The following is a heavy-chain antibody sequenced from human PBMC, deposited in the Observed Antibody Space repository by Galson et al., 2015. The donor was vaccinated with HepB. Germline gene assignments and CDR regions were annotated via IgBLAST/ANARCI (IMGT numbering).Heavy chain of an antibody. CDR1: GFTFSTYG. J-gene: IGHJ3*02. CDR2: IKPDGSGK. CDR3: VRDVFGAFDI. Sequence: SLRLSCAASGFTFSTYGMNWVRQAPGEGLEWVANIKPDGSGKFYVDSVKGRFTISRDSAKNSLYLQMNSLRAEDTAVYYCVRDVFGAFDIWGQGTLVSVSS. V-gene: IGHV3-7*03. D-gene: IGHD3-16*01.